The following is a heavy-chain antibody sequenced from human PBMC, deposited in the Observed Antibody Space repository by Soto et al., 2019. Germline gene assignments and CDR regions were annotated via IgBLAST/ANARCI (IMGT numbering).Heavy chain of an antibody. Sequence: EVQMLESGGGLVQPGGSLRLSCAASGFTFSSYAMSWVHQAPEKGLDWVSAISGSDGSTYYADSVKGRFTISRDDSKNTLYLQMNSLRAEDTAVYYCAKGPGMYSDFDNWGQGTLVTVSS. CDR3: AKGPGMYSDFDN. D-gene: IGHD2-8*01. CDR2: ISGSDGST. J-gene: IGHJ4*02. CDR1: GFTFSSYA. V-gene: IGHV3-23*01.